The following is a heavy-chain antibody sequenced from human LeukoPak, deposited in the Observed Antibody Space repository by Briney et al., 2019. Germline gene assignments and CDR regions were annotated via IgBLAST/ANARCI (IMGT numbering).Heavy chain of an antibody. V-gene: IGHV4-34*01. Sequence: SATLSLTCTVSGGSISNGDHYRSWIRQPPGKGLEWIGEINHSGSTNYNPSLRSRVTISVDTSKNQFSLKLSSVTAADTAVYYCARYFVRVRPGFWSGYLSDNWFDPWGQGTLVTVSS. D-gene: IGHD3-3*01. CDR1: GGSISNGDHY. J-gene: IGHJ5*02. CDR2: INHSGST. CDR3: ARYFVRVRPGFWSGYLSDNWFDP.